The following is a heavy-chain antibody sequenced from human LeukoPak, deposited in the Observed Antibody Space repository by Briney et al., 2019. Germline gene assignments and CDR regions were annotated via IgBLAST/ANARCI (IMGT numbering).Heavy chain of an antibody. J-gene: IGHJ6*03. Sequence: ASVKVSCKASGYTFTSYSMHWVRQAPGQGLEWMGIINPSGGSTSFAQKFQGRVTMTRDMSTSTVYMELRSLRSDDTAVYYCTRSVGQLNYYYYYMDVWGKGTTVTVSS. CDR3: TRSVGQLNYYYYYMDV. D-gene: IGHD5-24*01. CDR1: GYTFTSYS. CDR2: INPSGGST. V-gene: IGHV1-46*01.